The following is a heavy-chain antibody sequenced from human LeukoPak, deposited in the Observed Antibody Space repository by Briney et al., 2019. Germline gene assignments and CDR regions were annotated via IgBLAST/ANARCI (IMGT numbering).Heavy chain of an antibody. CDR3: ASIQWYPRGY. D-gene: IGHD4-23*01. CDR1: GYSFSSYS. V-gene: IGHV3-21*01. J-gene: IGHJ4*02. CDR2: ISSSSSYI. Sequence: PGGSLRLSCTASGYSFSSYSMNWVRQAPGKGLEWVSSISSSSSYIYYADSVKGRFTISRDNAKHSLYLQMNSLRAEDTSVYYSASIQWYPRGYWGQGTLVTVSS.